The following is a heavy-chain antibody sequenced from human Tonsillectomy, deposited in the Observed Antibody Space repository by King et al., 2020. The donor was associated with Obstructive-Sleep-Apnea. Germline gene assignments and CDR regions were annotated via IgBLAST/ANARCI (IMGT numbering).Heavy chain of an antibody. V-gene: IGHV3-15*01. Sequence: VQLVESGGGLVKPGGSLRLSCAASGFTFSNAWMSWVRQAPGKGLEWVGRVKSKTNGGATDYAAPVKDRFSISRDDSKTTLYLQMNRLNTEDTAIYYCSTEDDWGQGTLVTVSS. J-gene: IGHJ4*02. CDR3: STEDD. CDR2: VKSKTNGGAT. CDR1: GFTFSNAW.